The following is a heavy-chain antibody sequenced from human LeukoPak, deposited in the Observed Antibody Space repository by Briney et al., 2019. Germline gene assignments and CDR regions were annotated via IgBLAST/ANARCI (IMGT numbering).Heavy chain of an antibody. CDR1: GGSISGYC. V-gene: IGHV4-59*08. CDR3: ARRGSGWPFDY. CDR2: ISYSGST. Sequence: PSETLSLTCTVSGGSISGYCWSWIRQPPGKGLEWIGYISYSGSTNYNPSLKSRVTISVDTSKNQFSLKLSSVTAADAAVYYCARRGSGWPFDYWDQGTLVTVSS. J-gene: IGHJ4*02. D-gene: IGHD6-19*01.